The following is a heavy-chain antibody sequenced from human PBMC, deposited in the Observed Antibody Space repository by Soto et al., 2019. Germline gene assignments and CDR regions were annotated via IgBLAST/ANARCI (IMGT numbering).Heavy chain of an antibody. V-gene: IGHV5-51*01. Sequence: GEYLKISCKGSGYTFATDCIGWVRQMPWKCLECLGIIYPSDSDTRYSPSFQGQVTISADKSISTAYLQWSSLKASHTAMYYCARYWHSYSLNSSRGSDVWGQGTTVTVYS. D-gene: IGHD5-18*01. CDR1: GYTFATDC. CDR3: ARYWHSYSLNSSRGSDV. J-gene: IGHJ6*02. CDR2: IYPSDSDT.